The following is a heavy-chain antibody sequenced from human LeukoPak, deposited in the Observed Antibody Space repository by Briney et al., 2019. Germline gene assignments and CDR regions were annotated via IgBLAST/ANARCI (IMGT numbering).Heavy chain of an antibody. V-gene: IGHV3-23*01. D-gene: IGHD3-22*01. Sequence: GGSLRLSCAASGFTFSSYGMHWVRQAPGKGLEWVSSISGSDESTYYADSVKGRFTMSRDNSKNMLFLVLSSLRVDDTAVYFCAKGQDFDSASSSDYWGHGTRVTVSS. CDR3: AKGQDFDSASSSDY. CDR1: GFTFSSYG. J-gene: IGHJ4*01. CDR2: ISGSDEST.